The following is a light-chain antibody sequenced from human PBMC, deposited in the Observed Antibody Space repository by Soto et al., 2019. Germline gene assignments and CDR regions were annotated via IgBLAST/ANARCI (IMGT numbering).Light chain of an antibody. CDR1: QTVRNNH. CDR2: DAS. V-gene: IGKV3D-20*02. Sequence: EFVLTQAPVKLSLSPGEGATLSCRASQTVRNNHLAWYQQKPGQAPRLLIYDASSRATGIPARFSGSGSGTDFTLTISSLEPEDFAVYYCQQRSDWPRTFGQGTKVDIK. J-gene: IGKJ1*01. CDR3: QQRSDWPRT.